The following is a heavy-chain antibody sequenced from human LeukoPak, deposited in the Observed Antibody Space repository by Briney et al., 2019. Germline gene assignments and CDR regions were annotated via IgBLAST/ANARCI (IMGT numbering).Heavy chain of an antibody. D-gene: IGHD2-2*01. Sequence: GGPLRLSCAASGFTFSTYTMNWFRQALGKGLEWVSSITSSSDYIYYADSLKGRFTISRDDAENSLYLQMNSLRADDTAVYYCARDRSPSWASDFWGQGTLVTVSS. CDR1: GFTFSTYT. CDR3: ARDRSPSWASDF. J-gene: IGHJ4*02. V-gene: IGHV3-21*01. CDR2: ITSSSDYI.